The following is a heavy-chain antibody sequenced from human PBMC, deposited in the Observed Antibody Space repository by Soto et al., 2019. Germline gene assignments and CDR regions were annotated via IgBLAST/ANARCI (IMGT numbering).Heavy chain of an antibody. D-gene: IGHD6-6*01. CDR2: ISSSSSTI. CDR3: ACFEYSRSWWYFDL. Sequence: EVQLVESGGGLVQPGGSLRLSCAASGFTFSSYSMNWVRQAPGKGLEWVSYISSSSSTIYYADSVKGRFTISRDNAKNALYLQMNSLRDEDTAVYYCACFEYSRSWWYFDLWGRGTLVTVSS. J-gene: IGHJ2*01. CDR1: GFTFSSYS. V-gene: IGHV3-48*02.